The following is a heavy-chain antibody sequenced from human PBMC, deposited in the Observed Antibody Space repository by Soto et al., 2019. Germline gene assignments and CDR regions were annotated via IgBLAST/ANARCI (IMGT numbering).Heavy chain of an antibody. Sequence: GGSLRLSCAASGFTFSSYGMHWVRQAPGKGLEWVAVIWYDGSSKYYADSVKGRLTISRDNSKNTLYLQMNSLRAEDTAVYYCARGGLPYAFDIWGQGTMVTVSS. CDR2: IWYDGSSK. CDR1: GFTFSSYG. D-gene: IGHD1-26*01. V-gene: IGHV3-33*01. CDR3: ARGGLPYAFDI. J-gene: IGHJ3*02.